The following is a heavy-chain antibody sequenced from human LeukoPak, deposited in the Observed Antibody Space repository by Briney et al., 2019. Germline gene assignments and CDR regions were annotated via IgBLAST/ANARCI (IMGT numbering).Heavy chain of an antibody. Sequence: SETLSLTCTVSGGSISSYYWSWIRQPPGKGLEWIGYIYYSGSTNYNPSLKSRVTISVDTSKNQFSLKLSSVTAADTAVYYCASGGIAVAGTTYYYYYMDVWGKGTTVTVSS. CDR2: IYYSGST. V-gene: IGHV4-59*01. D-gene: IGHD6-19*01. CDR3: ASGGIAVAGTTYYYYYMDV. J-gene: IGHJ6*03. CDR1: GGSISSYY.